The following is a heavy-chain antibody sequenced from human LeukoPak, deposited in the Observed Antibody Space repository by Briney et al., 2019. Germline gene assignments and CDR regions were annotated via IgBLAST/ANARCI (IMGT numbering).Heavy chain of an antibody. Sequence: SETPSLTCAVYGGSFSGYYWSWIRQPPGKGLEWIGEINHSGSTNYNPSLKSRVTISVDTPKNQFSLKLSSVTAADTAVYYCARNYDILTGYYSNFDYWGQGTLVTVSS. D-gene: IGHD3-9*01. V-gene: IGHV4-34*01. CDR1: GGSFSGYY. CDR2: INHSGST. J-gene: IGHJ4*02. CDR3: ARNYDILTGYYSNFDY.